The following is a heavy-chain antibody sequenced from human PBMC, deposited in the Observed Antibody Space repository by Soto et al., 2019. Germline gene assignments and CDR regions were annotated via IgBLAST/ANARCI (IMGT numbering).Heavy chain of an antibody. V-gene: IGHV4-34*01. J-gene: IGHJ4*02. Sequence: SETLSLTCAVYGGSFSGYYWSWIRQPPGKGLEWIGEINHSGSTNYNPSLKSRVTISVDTSKNQFSLKLSSVTAADTAVYYCAIEKRESTSPLYYWGQGTLVSFS. CDR1: GGSFSGYY. CDR2: INHSGST. CDR3: AIEKRESTSPLYY.